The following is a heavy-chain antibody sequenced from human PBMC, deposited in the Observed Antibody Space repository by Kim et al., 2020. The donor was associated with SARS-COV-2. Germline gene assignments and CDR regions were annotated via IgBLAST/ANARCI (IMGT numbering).Heavy chain of an antibody. CDR1: GYTFTSYA. J-gene: IGHJ4*02. CDR3: AADYGSGAYYFDY. D-gene: IGHD3-10*01. V-gene: IGHV1-3*01. CDR2: INAGNGNT. Sequence: ASVKVSCKASGYTFTSYAMHWVRQAPGQRLEWMGWINAGNGNTKYSQKFQGRVTITRDTSASTAYMELSSLRSEDTAVYYCAADYGSGAYYFDYWGQGTLVTVSS.